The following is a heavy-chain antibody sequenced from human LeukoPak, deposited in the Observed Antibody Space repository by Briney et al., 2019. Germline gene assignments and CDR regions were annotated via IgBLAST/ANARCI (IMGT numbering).Heavy chain of an antibody. CDR1: GGSISSYY. J-gene: IGHJ4*02. D-gene: IGHD3-22*01. V-gene: IGHV4-59*01. CDR2: IYYSGST. CDR3: ARDRCDYYDSSGYYCYYFDY. Sequence: SETLSLTCTVSGGSISSYYWSWIRQPPGKGLEWIGYIYYSGSTNYNPSIKSRVTISVDTSKNQFSLKLSSVTAADTAVYYCARDRCDYYDSSGYYCYYFDYWGQGTLVTVSS.